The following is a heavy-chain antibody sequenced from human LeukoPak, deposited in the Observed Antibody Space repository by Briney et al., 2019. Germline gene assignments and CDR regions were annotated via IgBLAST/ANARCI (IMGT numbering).Heavy chain of an antibody. CDR2: IIPILGIA. V-gene: IGHV1-69*04. D-gene: IGHD4-23*01. CDR1: GGTFSSYA. Sequence: SVKVSCKASGGTFSSYAISWVRQAPGQGLEWMGRIIPILGIANYAQKFQGRVTITADKSTSTAYMELSSLRAEDTAVYYCAKDRSRTIYGGNYDAFDIWGQGTMVTVSS. J-gene: IGHJ3*02. CDR3: AKDRSRTIYGGNYDAFDI.